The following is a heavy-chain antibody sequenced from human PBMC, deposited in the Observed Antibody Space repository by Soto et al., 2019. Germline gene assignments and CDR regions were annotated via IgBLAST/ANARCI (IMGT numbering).Heavy chain of an antibody. J-gene: IGHJ5*02. Sequence: ASVKVSCKASGYTFTSYYMHWVRQAPGQGLEWMGIINPSGGSTSYAQKFQGRVTMTRDTSTSTVYMELSSLRSEDTAMYYCAKNETRRPWFDPWGQGTLVTVSS. CDR2: INPSGGST. CDR3: AKNETRRPWFDP. CDR1: GYTFTSYY. V-gene: IGHV1-46*01.